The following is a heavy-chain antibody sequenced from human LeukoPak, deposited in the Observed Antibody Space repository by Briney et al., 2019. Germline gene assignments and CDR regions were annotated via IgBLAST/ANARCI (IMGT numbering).Heavy chain of an antibody. CDR3: ARDPGLTGYYFDY. Sequence: GGSLRLSCAASGSTFSLYSMNWVRQAPGKGLEWVSYISCSSSTISYADSVEGRFTISRDNARNSLSLQINSLRAEDTAVYYCARDPGLTGYYFDYWGQGTLVTVSS. J-gene: IGHJ4*02. V-gene: IGHV3-48*01. CDR2: ISCSSSTI. CDR1: GSTFSLYS. D-gene: IGHD3-9*01.